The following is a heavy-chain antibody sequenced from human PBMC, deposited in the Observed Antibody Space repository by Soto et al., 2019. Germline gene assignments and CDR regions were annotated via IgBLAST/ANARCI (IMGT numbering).Heavy chain of an antibody. J-gene: IGHJ6*02. CDR3: ASQQGNYYYYGMDV. CDR2: IYYSGST. V-gene: IGHV4-31*03. CDR1: GGSISSGGYY. Sequence: QVQLQESGPGLVKPSQTLSLTCTVSGGSISSGGYYWSWIRQHPGKGLEWIAYIYYSGSTSYNPSLKSRVTISMDTSKNQFSLKLSSVTAADTAVYYCASQQGNYYYYGMDVSGQGTTVTVSS. D-gene: IGHD6-13*01.